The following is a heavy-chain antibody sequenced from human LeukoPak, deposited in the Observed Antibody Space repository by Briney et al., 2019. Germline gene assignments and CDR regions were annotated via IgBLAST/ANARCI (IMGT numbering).Heavy chain of an antibody. J-gene: IGHJ5*02. V-gene: IGHV4-59*01. CDR2: IYYSGST. Sequence: SETLSLTCTVSGGSISSYYWSWIRQPPGKGLEWIGYIYYSGSTNYNPSLKSRVTISVDTSKNQFSLKPSSVTAADTAVYYCARCHYYDSNTLRFDPWGQGTLVTVSS. CDR3: ARCHYYDSNTLRFDP. D-gene: IGHD3-22*01. CDR1: GGSISSYY.